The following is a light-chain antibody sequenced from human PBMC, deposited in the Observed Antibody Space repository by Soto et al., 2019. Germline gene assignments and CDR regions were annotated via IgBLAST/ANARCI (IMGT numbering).Light chain of an antibody. J-gene: IGKJ3*01. CDR1: QSISSY. CDR2: AAS. Sequence: DIQMTQSPSSLSASVGDRVTITCRASQSISSYLNWYQQKPGKAPKLLIYAASSLQSGVPPRFSGSGSGTDFTLTISSLQPEDFATYYCQQSYSTPFTCGPGTKVDIK. CDR3: QQSYSTPFT. V-gene: IGKV1-39*01.